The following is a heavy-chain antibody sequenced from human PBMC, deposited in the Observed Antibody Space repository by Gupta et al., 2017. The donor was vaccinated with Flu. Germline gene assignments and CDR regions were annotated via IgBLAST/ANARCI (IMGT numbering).Heavy chain of an antibody. CDR2: MGGSSSFI. V-gene: IGHV3-21*01. Sequence: VQLVESGGSLVKPGGSLRLSCTASGFAVNTYNMNWVRQATGKGLEWVSSMGGSSSFIFYSDAVKGRSTISRDDAKNSLFLQMNSLTGEETAVYYCVRDMGDSYGYSFGYWGQGTPVTVS. CDR1: GFAVNTYN. D-gene: IGHD5-18*01. J-gene: IGHJ4*02. CDR3: VRDMGDSYGYSFGY.